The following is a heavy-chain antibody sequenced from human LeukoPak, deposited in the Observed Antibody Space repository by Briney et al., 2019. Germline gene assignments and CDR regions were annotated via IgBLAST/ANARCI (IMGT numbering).Heavy chain of an antibody. Sequence: GGSLRLSCAASGFTFDDFAMHCVRQAPGKGLEWVSGINWNSDTRAYADSVKGRFTISRDNAKNFVYLQMSSLRAEDTAFYYCAKDVDESVAGNNWFDPWGQGTLVTVSS. CDR3: AKDVDESVAGNNWFDP. CDR1: GFTFDDFA. CDR2: INWNSDTR. J-gene: IGHJ5*02. V-gene: IGHV3-9*01. D-gene: IGHD6-19*01.